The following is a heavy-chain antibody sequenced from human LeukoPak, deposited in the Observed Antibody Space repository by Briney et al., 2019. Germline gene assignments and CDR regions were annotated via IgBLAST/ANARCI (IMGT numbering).Heavy chain of an antibody. CDR3: AKENYGDSTGGRFQH. J-gene: IGHJ1*01. CDR2: ISGSGGST. V-gene: IGHV3-23*01. Sequence: GGSLRLSCAASGFTFSSYAMSWVRQTPVKGLEWVSVISGSGGSTYYADSVKGRVTNPRVKSKNTLYLQMNSLRAEDTAVYYCAKENYGDSTGGRFQHWGQGTLVTVSS. CDR1: GFTFSSYA. D-gene: IGHD4-17*01.